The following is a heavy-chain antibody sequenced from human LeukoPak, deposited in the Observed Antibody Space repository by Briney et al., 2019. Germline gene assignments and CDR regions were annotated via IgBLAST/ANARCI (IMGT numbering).Heavy chain of an antibody. Sequence: GGSLRLSCAASGFTFSTYSMNWVRQAPGKGLEWVSSISSSSSYIYYADSVKGRFTISRDNAKNSLYLQMNSLRAEDTAVYYCARDRVGVHYVHDIWGQGTMVTVSS. CDR1: GFTFSTYS. V-gene: IGHV3-21*01. D-gene: IGHD3-10*02. CDR2: ISSSSSYI. CDR3: ARDRVGVHYVHDI. J-gene: IGHJ3*02.